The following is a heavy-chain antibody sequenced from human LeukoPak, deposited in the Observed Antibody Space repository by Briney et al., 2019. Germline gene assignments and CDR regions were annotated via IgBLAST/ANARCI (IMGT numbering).Heavy chain of an antibody. J-gene: IGHJ4*02. Sequence: GASVKVSCKASGGTFSSYAISWVRQAPGQGLEWMGGIIPIFGTANYAQKFQGRVTITTDESTSTAYMELSSLRSEDTAVYYCARVYSSSWYIRIFDYWGQGTLVTVSS. V-gene: IGHV1-69*05. CDR2: IIPIFGTA. CDR3: ARVYSSSWYIRIFDY. CDR1: GGTFSSYA. D-gene: IGHD6-13*01.